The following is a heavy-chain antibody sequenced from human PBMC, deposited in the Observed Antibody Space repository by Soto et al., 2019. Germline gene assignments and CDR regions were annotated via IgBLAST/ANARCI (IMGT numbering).Heavy chain of an antibody. V-gene: IGHV4-59*01. CDR3: ARSLRQYYYYYMDV. CDR2: IYYSGST. J-gene: IGHJ6*03. Sequence: SETLSLTCPVSGGSISSYDLSWIGQPPGKGLEWIGYIYYSGSTNYNPSLKSRVTISVDTSKNQFSLKLSSVTAADTAVYYCARSLRQYYYYYMDVWGKGTTVTVSS. D-gene: IGHD3-16*02. CDR1: GGSISSYD.